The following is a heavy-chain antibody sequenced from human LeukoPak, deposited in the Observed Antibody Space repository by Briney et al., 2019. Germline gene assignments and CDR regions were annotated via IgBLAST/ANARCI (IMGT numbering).Heavy chain of an antibody. V-gene: IGHV4-59*08. D-gene: IGHD3-10*01. CDR2: IYYTGST. Sequence: SETLSLTCTVSGGSMSSYYWSWIPQPPGKGLEWIGYIYYTGSTNYNPSLKSRVTISVDTSKNQFSLKLSSVTAADTAVYYCARQTLVTGLRGVRVWFDPWGQGTLVTVSS. CDR1: GGSMSSYY. J-gene: IGHJ5*02. CDR3: ARQTLVTGLRGVRVWFDP.